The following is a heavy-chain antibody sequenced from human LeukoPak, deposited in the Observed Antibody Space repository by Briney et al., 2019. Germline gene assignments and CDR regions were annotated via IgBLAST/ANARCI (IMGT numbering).Heavy chain of an antibody. CDR3: ARGPHYYGDYIRWFPDAFHI. V-gene: IGHV4-34*01. D-gene: IGHD4-17*01. J-gene: IGHJ3*02. Sequence: SETLSLTCGVHGSSFSEYFWHWVRQSPREGLEWIGDIKHGGVTNYNPSLMGRVTISVDTSKNQFSLMLTSVTAADTAVYYCARGPHYYGDYIRWFPDAFHIWGRGTMVSVSS. CDR2: IKHGGVT. CDR1: GSSFSEYF.